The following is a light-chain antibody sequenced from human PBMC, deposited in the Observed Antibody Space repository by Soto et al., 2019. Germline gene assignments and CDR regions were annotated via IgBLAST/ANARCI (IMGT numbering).Light chain of an antibody. CDR2: EDT. V-gene: IGLV2-23*01. CDR1: SSDVGSYNL. J-gene: IGLJ3*02. CDR3: CSYAGSSNWV. Sequence: QSVLTQPASVSGSPGQSITISCTGTSSDVGSYNLVSWYQQHPGKAPKLMIYEDTKRPSGISNRVSDSKSGNTASLTISGLQAEDEGDYYCCSYAGSSNWVFGGGTKVTVL.